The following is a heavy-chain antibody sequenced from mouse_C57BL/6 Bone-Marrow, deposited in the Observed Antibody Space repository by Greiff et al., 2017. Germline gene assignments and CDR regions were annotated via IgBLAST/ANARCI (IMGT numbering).Heavy chain of an antibody. Sequence: VQLQQSGPELVKPGASVKISCKASGYTFTDYYITWVKQRPGPGLEWIGWIFPGRGRTYANEKFKGKATLTVDKSSITAYMLRSSLTSEDSAVYFWARLDRNDDWFSYWGQGTLVTGSA. J-gene: IGHJ3*01. CDR2: IFPGRGRT. V-gene: IGHV1-75*01. CDR3: ARLDRNDDWFSY. D-gene: IGHD2-14*01. CDR1: GYTFTDYY.